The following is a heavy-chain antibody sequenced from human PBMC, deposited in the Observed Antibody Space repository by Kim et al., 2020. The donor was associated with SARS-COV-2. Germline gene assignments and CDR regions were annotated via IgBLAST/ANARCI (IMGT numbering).Heavy chain of an antibody. V-gene: IGHV3-7*03. CDR1: GFTFSSYW. CDR3: ASSHYDFWSGYSYYFDY. J-gene: IGHJ4*02. D-gene: IGHD3-3*01. CDR2: IKQDGSEK. Sequence: GGSLRLSCAASGFTFSSYWMSWVRQAPGKGLEWVANIKQDGSEKYYVDSVKGRFTISRDNAKNSLYLQMNSLRAEDTAVYYCASSHYDFWSGYSYYFDYWGQGTLVTVSS.